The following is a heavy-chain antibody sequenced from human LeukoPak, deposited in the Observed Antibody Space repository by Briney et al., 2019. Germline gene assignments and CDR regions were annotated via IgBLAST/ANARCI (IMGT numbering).Heavy chain of an antibody. Sequence: GGSLRLSCAASGFTFSTYAMSWVRQTPGKGLEWVSSISDSGSGTYYADSVRGRFTISRDNSKNTLHLQMNSLRVEDTALYFCGARCCGMDVWGHGTAVTVSS. J-gene: IGHJ6*02. V-gene: IGHV3-23*01. CDR3: GARCCGMDV. CDR2: ISDSGSGT. CDR1: GFTFSTYA.